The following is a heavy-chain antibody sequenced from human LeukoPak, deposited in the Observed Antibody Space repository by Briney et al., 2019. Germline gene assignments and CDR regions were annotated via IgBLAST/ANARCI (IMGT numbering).Heavy chain of an antibody. V-gene: IGHV4-34*01. CDR3: ARGHVVVAANSFDY. CDR2: INHSGST. D-gene: IGHD2-15*01. CDR1: GGSFSGYY. J-gene: IGHJ4*02. Sequence: PSETLSLTCAVYGGSFSGYYWSWIRQPPGKGLEWIGEINHSGSTNYNPSLKSRVTISVDTSKNQFSLKLSSVTAADTAVYYCARGHVVVAANSFDYWGQGTLVTVSS.